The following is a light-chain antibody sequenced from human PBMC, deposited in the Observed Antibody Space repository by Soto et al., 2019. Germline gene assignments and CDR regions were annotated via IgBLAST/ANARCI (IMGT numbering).Light chain of an antibody. CDR3: QQYGSSPTT. V-gene: IGKV3-20*01. CDR1: QSVSSSY. CDR2: GAS. Sequence: IVLTQSPGTLSLSPGERATLSCRASQSVSSSYLAWYQQKPGQAPRLLIYGASSRATGIPDRFSGSGSGTDFTLTISRLEPEDFAVYYCQQYGSSPTTFAQGTRLESK. J-gene: IGKJ5*01.